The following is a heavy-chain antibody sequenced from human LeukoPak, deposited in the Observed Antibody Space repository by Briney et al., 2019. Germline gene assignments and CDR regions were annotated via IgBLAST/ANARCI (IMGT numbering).Heavy chain of an antibody. CDR3: ARGLLSGAVAGYYYYGMDV. V-gene: IGHV1-46*01. D-gene: IGHD6-19*01. J-gene: IGHJ6*02. CDR1: GYTFTSYY. Sequence: GASVKVSCKASGYTFTSYYMHWVRQAPGQGLEWMGIINPSGGSTSYAQKFQGRVTMTRDTSTSTVYMELSSLRPEDTAVYYCARGLLSGAVAGYYYYGMDVWGQGTTVTVSS. CDR2: INPSGGST.